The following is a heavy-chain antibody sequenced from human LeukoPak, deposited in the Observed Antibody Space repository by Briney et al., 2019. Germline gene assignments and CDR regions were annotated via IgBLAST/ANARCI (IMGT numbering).Heavy chain of an antibody. CDR2: INSDGGTT. Sequence: GGSLRLSCGASGFTFGTYWMHWVRQAPGKGLVWVSGINSDGGTTTYADSVKGRFTISRDNAKNTLYLQMNSLRAEDTAVYYCARPGLPFYYYYMDVWGKGTTVIVSS. V-gene: IGHV3-74*01. D-gene: IGHD4-11*01. J-gene: IGHJ6*03. CDR1: GFTFGTYW. CDR3: ARPGLPFYYYYMDV.